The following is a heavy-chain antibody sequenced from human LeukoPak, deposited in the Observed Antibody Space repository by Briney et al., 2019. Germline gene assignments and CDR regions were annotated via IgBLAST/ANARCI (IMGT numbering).Heavy chain of an antibody. Sequence: GGSLRLSCAASGFTFSSYAMSWVRQAPGKGLEWVSAISGSGGSTYYADSVKGRFTISRDNSKNTLYLQMNSLRAEDTAVYYCAPNPGYNWNHGSDYWGQGTLVTVSS. J-gene: IGHJ4*02. CDR3: APNPGYNWNHGSDY. CDR2: ISGSGGST. D-gene: IGHD1-20*01. V-gene: IGHV3-23*01. CDR1: GFTFSSYA.